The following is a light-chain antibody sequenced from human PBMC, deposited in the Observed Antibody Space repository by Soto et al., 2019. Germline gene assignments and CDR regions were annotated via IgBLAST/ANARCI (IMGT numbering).Light chain of an antibody. V-gene: IGKV1-39*01. Sequence: DIHMTPSPSTLSAPVGARVPITRRASQYIGRYLNWYQQKPGKAPKLLIYAASSLQSGVPSRFSGSGSGTDFTLSISSLQPDDFATYSCQQNYSYSLTFGGGTKVDIK. CDR3: QQNYSYSLT. J-gene: IGKJ4*01. CDR1: QYIGRY. CDR2: AAS.